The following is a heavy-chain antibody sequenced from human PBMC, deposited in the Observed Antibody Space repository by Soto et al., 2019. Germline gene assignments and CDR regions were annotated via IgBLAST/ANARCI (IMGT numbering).Heavy chain of an antibody. D-gene: IGHD6-19*01. CDR3: AKDFGAWSDS. V-gene: IGHV3-30*18. Sequence: QVHLVESGGGVVQPGRSLTISCVGSGFAFSTYGMHWVRQAPAKGLEWVALISYDGTDKYYADSVKGRFSLSRDNSKHTVSMQMDSLRPEDTAVYYCAKDFGAWSDSWGQGTLVNVSS. CDR1: GFAFSTYG. J-gene: IGHJ5*02. CDR2: ISYDGTDK.